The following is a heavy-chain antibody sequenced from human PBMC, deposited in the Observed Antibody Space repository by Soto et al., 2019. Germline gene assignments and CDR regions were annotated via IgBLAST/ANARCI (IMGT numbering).Heavy chain of an antibody. J-gene: IGHJ6*02. D-gene: IGHD4-4*01. CDR3: ARPRTTVTYYYYGMDV. CDR2: ISAYNGNT. Sequence: QVQLVQSGAEVKKPGASMKVSCKASGYTFTSYGISWVRQAPGQGLEWMGWISAYNGNTNYAQKLQGRVTMTTDTSTSTAYMELRSLRSDDTAVYYCARPRTTVTYYYYGMDVWGQGTTVTVSS. CDR1: GYTFTSYG. V-gene: IGHV1-18*01.